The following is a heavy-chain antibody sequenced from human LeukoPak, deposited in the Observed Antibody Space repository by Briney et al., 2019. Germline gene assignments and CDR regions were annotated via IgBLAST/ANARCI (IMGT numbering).Heavy chain of an antibody. D-gene: IGHD3-9*01. CDR3: ARDPNDILTGSSPSG. Sequence: GGSLRLSCAASGLTFSSYWMHWVRQAPGKGLVWVSRINSDGSITSYADSVKGRFTISRDNAKNTLYLQMNSLRAEDTAMYYCARDPNDILTGSSPSGWGQGTLVTVSS. J-gene: IGHJ4*02. CDR1: GLTFSSYW. V-gene: IGHV3-74*01. CDR2: INSDGSIT.